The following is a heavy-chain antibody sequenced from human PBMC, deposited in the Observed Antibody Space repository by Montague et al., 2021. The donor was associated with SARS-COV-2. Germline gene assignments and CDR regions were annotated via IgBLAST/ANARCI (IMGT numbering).Heavy chain of an antibody. J-gene: IGHJ4*02. CDR3: SRDRKLYNSNSGFDS. V-gene: IGHV4-59*01. CDR1: GGAISTYF. Sequence: SETLSLTCTVSGGAISTYFWSWIRQPPGKGLEWIGYIFYSGSTNYSPSLKSRITISADTSKNQFSLRLTSVTAADTAIYYCSRDRKLYNSNSGFDSWGQGILVTVSS. D-gene: IGHD2/OR15-2a*01. CDR2: IFYSGST.